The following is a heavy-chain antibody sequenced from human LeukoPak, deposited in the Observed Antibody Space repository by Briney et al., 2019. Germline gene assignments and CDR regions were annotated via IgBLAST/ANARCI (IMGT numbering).Heavy chain of an antibody. D-gene: IGHD6-19*01. V-gene: IGHV3-33*05. Sequence: GGSLRLSCAASGFTFSSYGMHWVRQAPGKGLEWVAVILYDGSNKYYADSVKGRFTISRDNSKNTLYLQMNSLRAEDTAVYYCATDSIAVAIECYFDYWGQGTLVTVSS. J-gene: IGHJ4*02. CDR2: ILYDGSNK. CDR1: GFTFSSYG. CDR3: ATDSIAVAIECYFDY.